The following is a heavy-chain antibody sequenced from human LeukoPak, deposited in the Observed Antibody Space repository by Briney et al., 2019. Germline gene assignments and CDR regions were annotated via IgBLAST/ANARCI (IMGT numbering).Heavy chain of an antibody. V-gene: IGHV1-69*01. CDR2: IIPIFGTA. CDR3: AAGELDIVVVPAALDY. CDR1: GGTFSSYA. Sequence: SVKVSCKASGGTFSSYAISWVRQAPGQGLEWMGGIIPIFGTANYAQKFQGRDTITADESTSTAYMELSSLRSEDTAVYYCAAGELDIVVVPAALDYWGQRTLVTVSS. D-gene: IGHD2-2*01. J-gene: IGHJ4*02.